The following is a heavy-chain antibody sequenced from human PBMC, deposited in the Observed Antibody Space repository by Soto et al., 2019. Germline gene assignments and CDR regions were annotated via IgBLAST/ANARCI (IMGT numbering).Heavy chain of an antibody. CDR1: GYTFTSYG. CDR3: ARDGPGPLHQLRYFDWSVIDYYGTDV. CDR2: ISAYNGNT. D-gene: IGHD3-9*01. Sequence: ASVKVSCKASGYTFTSYGISWVRQAPGQGLEWMGWISAYNGNTNYAQKLQGRVTMTTDTSTSIAYMELRSLRSDDTAVYYCARDGPGPLHQLRYFDWSVIDYYGTDVWGQGTTVTVSS. J-gene: IGHJ6*02. V-gene: IGHV1-18*01.